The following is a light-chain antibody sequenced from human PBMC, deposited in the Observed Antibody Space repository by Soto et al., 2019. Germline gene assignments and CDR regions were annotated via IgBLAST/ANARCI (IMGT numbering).Light chain of an antibody. V-gene: IGKV3-15*01. CDR3: QQFYNWPRT. CDR2: GAS. J-gene: IGKJ1*01. CDR1: QSVSSSY. Sequence: EIVLTQSPGTRSLSSGERATLSCRASQSVSSSYLGWYQQKPGQAPRLLIYGASTRATGFPARFSGSGSGTEFTLTISSLQSEDFAVYYCQQFYNWPRTFGQGTKVDIK.